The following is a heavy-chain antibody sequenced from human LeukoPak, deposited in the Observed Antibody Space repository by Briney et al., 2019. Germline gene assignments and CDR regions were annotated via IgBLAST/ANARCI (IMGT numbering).Heavy chain of an antibody. CDR2: IIPIFGTA. D-gene: IGHD3-9*01. CDR3: ARGGPYYDTLTGYTHEYYFDY. V-gene: IGHV1-69*05. Sequence: ASVKVSCKASGGTFSSYAISWVRQAPGQGLEWMGGIIPIFGTANYAQKFQGRVTITTDESTSTAYMELSSLRSEDTAVYYCARGGPYYDTLTGYTHEYYFDYWGQGTLVTVSS. J-gene: IGHJ4*02. CDR1: GGTFSSYA.